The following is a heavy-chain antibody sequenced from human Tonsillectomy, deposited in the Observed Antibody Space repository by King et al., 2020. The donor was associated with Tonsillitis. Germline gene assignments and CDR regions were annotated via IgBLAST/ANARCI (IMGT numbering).Heavy chain of an antibody. CDR1: GFTFRSYG. D-gene: IGHD3-9*01. CDR3: AKALGPQGRYFDWPPCC. Sequence: VQLVESGGGVVQPGRSLRLSCAASGFTFRSYGMHWVRQAPGKGLEWVALISYDGSNKYYADSVKGRITISRDNSKNTLYLQMNSLRPEDTAVYYCAKALGPQGRYFDWPPCCRGQGTLVTVAS. CDR2: ISYDGSNK. V-gene: IGHV3-30*18. J-gene: IGHJ4*02.